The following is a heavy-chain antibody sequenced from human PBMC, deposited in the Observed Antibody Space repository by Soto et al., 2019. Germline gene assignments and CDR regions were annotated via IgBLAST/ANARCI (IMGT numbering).Heavy chain of an antibody. V-gene: IGHV4-4*07. D-gene: IGHD3-22*01. CDR2: IYTSGST. Sequence: SETLSLTCTVSGGSIRRYYWTWSGQPPGKGLEWIGRIYTSGSTNYNPSLKSRVTMSVDTSKNQFSLKLSSVTAADTAVYYCARDFYDSSGYPGYFQHWGQGTLVTVS. CDR1: GGSIRRYY. J-gene: IGHJ1*01. CDR3: ARDFYDSSGYPGYFQH.